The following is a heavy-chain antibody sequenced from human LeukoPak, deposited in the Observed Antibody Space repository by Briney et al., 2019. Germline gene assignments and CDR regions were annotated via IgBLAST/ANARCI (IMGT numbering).Heavy chain of an antibody. Sequence: SSETLSLTCAVYGGSFSGYYWSWIRQPPGKGLEWIGEINHSGSTNYNPSLKSRVTISVDTSKNQFSLKLSSVTAADTAVYYCASGGSNNAFDIWGQGTMVTVSS. V-gene: IGHV4-34*01. CDR3: ASGGSNNAFDI. D-gene: IGHD1-26*01. J-gene: IGHJ3*02. CDR1: GGSFSGYY. CDR2: INHSGST.